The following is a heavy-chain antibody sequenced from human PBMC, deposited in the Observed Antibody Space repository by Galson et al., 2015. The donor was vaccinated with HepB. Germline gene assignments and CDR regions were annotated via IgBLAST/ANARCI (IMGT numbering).Heavy chain of an antibody. CDR2: ISYDGSNK. CDR1: GFTFSSYA. CDR3: ARDYLWIAAAGTGRAVDI. Sequence: SLRLSCAASGFTFSSYAMHWVRQAPGKGLEWVAVISYDGSNKYYADSVKGRFTISRDNSKNTLYLQMNSLRAEDTAVYYCARDYLWIAAAGTGRAVDIWGQGTMVTVSS. V-gene: IGHV3-30*04. D-gene: IGHD6-13*01. J-gene: IGHJ3*02.